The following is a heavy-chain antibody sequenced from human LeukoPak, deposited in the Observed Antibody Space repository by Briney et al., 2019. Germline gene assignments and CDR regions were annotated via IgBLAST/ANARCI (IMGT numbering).Heavy chain of an antibody. D-gene: IGHD6-19*01. CDR1: GYTFTSYY. CDR2: INPSGGST. J-gene: IGHJ4*02. Sequence: ASVKVSCKASGYTFTSYYMHWVRQAPGQGLEWMGIINPSGGSTSYAQKFQGRVTMTRDMSTSTVYMELSSLRSEDTAVYYCARDGVILASIAVAGKLDYWGQGTLVTVSS. V-gene: IGHV1-46*01. CDR3: ARDGVILASIAVAGKLDY.